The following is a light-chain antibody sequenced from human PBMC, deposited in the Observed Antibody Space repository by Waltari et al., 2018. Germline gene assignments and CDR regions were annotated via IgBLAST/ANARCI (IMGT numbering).Light chain of an antibody. J-gene: IGLJ3*02. CDR1: SSHIGS. CDR2: EGT. Sequence: QSALTQPASVSGSPGQSITLSCTGTSSHIGSVSWYQQHPGMAPKLMIYEGTKRPSGLSNRFSGSKSGNTASLTISGLQAEDDADYYCCSFAGGSSWVFGGGTKVTVL. CDR3: CSFAGGSSWV. V-gene: IGLV2-23*01.